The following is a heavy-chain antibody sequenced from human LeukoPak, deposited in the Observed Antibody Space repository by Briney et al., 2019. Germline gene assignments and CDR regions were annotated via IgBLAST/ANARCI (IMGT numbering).Heavy chain of an antibody. CDR1: GFTFSSYG. V-gene: IGHV3-30*18. CDR3: AKRPVYGGNSNAFDI. D-gene: IGHD2-21*02. J-gene: IGHJ3*02. Sequence: PGGPLRLSCAASGFTFSSYGMHWVRQAPGKGLEWVAVISYDGSNKYYADSVKGRFTISRDNSKNTLYLQMNSLRAEDTAVNYCAKRPVYGGNSNAFDIWGQGTMVTVSS. CDR2: ISYDGSNK.